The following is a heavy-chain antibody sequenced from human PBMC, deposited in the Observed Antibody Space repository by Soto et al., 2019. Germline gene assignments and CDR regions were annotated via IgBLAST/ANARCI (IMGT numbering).Heavy chain of an antibody. CDR2: ISWNSDNV. Sequence: EGQVVESGGGLVQSGGSLRLSCAASGFSFEDYAMHWVRQVPGKGLEWVSRISWNSDNVGYADSVKGRITISRDSAKNSLYLQMDSLRPEDTALYYCAKDAKFRGETLGWGFDIWGQGTMVTVSA. J-gene: IGHJ3*02. CDR1: GFSFEDYA. CDR3: AKDAKFRGETLGWGFDI. V-gene: IGHV3-9*01. D-gene: IGHD1-26*01.